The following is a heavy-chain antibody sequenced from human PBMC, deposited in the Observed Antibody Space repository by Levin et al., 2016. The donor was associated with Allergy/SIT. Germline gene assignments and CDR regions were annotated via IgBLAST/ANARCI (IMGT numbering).Heavy chain of an antibody. Sequence: GESLKISCTASGFTFGDYAMSWFRQAPGKGLEWVGFIRGKAYGGTTEYAASVKGRFTISRDDSKNTLYLQMNSLKTEDTAVYYCTTGVPPVYATPFDYWGQGTLVTVSS. CDR1: GFTFGDYA. CDR2: IRGKAYGGTT. J-gene: IGHJ4*02. D-gene: IGHD2-8*01. CDR3: TTGVPPVYATPFDY. V-gene: IGHV3-49*03.